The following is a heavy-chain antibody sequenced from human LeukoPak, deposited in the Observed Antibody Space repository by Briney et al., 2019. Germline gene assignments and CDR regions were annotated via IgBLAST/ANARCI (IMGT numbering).Heavy chain of an antibody. J-gene: IGHJ6*04. V-gene: IGHV4-34*01. CDR2: INHSGST. Sequence: KPSETLSLTCAVYGGSFSGYYWSWIRQPPGKGLEWIGEINHSGSTNYNPSLKSRVTISVDTSKNQSSLKLSSATAADTAVYYCARGPKAWRITMVRGVIIRGMDVWGKGTTVTVSS. CDR3: ARGPKAWRITMVRGVIIRGMDV. D-gene: IGHD3-10*01. CDR1: GGSFSGYY.